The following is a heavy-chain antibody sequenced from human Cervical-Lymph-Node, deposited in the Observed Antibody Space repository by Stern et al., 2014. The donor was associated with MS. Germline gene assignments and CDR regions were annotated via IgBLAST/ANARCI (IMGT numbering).Heavy chain of an antibody. CDR3: ATVTDKAFES. CDR2: IIPGLDMS. J-gene: IGHJ5*01. Sequence: QMQLVQSGAEVRKPGSSLRVSCKASGGTFSNYAITWVRQAPGQGLEWMGRIIPGLDMSTYAQKVEDRFTITADKSTGTVYMDLSGLTFDDTAVYYCATVTDKAFESWGQGTLLTVSS. CDR1: GGTFSNYA. V-gene: IGHV1-69*09.